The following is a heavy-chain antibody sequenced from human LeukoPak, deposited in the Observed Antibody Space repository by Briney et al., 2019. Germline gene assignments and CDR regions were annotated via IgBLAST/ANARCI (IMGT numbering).Heavy chain of an antibody. D-gene: IGHD7-27*01. Sequence: SETLSLTCAVYGGSFSGYYWSWIRQPPGKGLEWIGEINHSGSTNYNPSLKSRVTISVDTSKNQSSLKLSSVTAADTAVYYCARKTLTGDPGVDWFDPWGQGTLVTVSS. J-gene: IGHJ5*02. CDR2: INHSGST. CDR1: GGSFSGYY. CDR3: ARKTLTGDPGVDWFDP. V-gene: IGHV4-34*01.